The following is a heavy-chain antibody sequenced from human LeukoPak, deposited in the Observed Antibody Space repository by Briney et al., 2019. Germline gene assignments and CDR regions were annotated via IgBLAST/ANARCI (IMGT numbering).Heavy chain of an antibody. CDR2: ISGDGGST. Sequence: PGGSLRLSCAASGLTFDYYAMHWVRQAPGKGLEWVSLISGDGGSTYYTDSVKGRFTISRDNSKNSLYLQMNSLRTEDTALYYCAQDKGGSSWYYLDSWGQGTLVTVSS. CDR3: AQDKGGSSWYYLDS. V-gene: IGHV3-43*02. D-gene: IGHD6-13*01. CDR1: GLTFDYYA. J-gene: IGHJ4*02.